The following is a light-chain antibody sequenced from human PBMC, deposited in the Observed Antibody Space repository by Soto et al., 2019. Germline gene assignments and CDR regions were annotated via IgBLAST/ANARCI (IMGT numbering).Light chain of an antibody. CDR3: QQYGSSPLLT. CDR1: QSVNSNY. V-gene: IGKV3-20*01. Sequence: EIMLTQSPGTLSLSPGERATLSCRASQSVNSNYLAWYQQKPGQAPRLLIYGTSSRATGIPDRFSGSGSGTDVTLTIGRLEPEDFAVYYCQQYGSSPLLTFGPGTKVDIK. J-gene: IGKJ3*01. CDR2: GTS.